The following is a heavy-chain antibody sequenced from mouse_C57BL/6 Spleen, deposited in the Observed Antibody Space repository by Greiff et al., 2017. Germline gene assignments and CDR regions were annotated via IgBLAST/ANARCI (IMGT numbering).Heavy chain of an antibody. CDR2: IYPGSGSI. Sequence: QVHVKQSGAELVKPGASVKLSCKASGYTFTEYTIHWVKQRPGQGLEWIGWIYPGSGSIKYNEKFKDKATLTADKSSSTGYMELSILTSEDSAVYFCSRHEGDYYGTYWYFDVWGTGTTVTVSS. CDR3: SRHEGDYYGTYWYFDV. J-gene: IGHJ1*03. CDR1: GYTFTEYT. V-gene: IGHV1-62-2*01. D-gene: IGHD1-1*01.